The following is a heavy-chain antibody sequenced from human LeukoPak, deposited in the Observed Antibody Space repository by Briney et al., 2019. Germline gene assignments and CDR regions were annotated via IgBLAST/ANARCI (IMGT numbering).Heavy chain of an antibody. V-gene: IGHV3-15*01. CDR1: GFTFSNAW. Sequence: PGGSLRLSCAASGFTFSNAWMSWVRQAPGKGLEWVGRIKSKTDGGTTGYAAPVKGRFTISRDDSKNTLYLQMNSLKTEDTAVYYCALSLGVEFRNFDYWGQGTLVTVSS. CDR3: ALSLGVEFRNFDY. D-gene: IGHD5-24*01. CDR2: IKSKTDGGTT. J-gene: IGHJ4*02.